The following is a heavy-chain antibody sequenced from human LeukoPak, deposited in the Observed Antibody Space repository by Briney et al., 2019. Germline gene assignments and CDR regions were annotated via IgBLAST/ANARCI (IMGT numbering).Heavy chain of an antibody. Sequence: GGSLRLSCAASGVTFDDYAMHWVRQAPGKGLEWVSLISGDGGSTYYADSVKGRFTISRDNSKNSLYLQMNSLRTEDTALYYCAKDRSGTTGFDYWGQGTLVTVSS. V-gene: IGHV3-43*02. J-gene: IGHJ4*02. CDR2: ISGDGGST. CDR1: GVTFDDYA. D-gene: IGHD1-7*01. CDR3: AKDRSGTTGFDY.